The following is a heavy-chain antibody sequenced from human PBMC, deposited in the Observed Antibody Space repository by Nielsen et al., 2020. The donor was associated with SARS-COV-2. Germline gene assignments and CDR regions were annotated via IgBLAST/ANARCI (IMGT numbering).Heavy chain of an antibody. CDR2: INWNGGST. J-gene: IGHJ3*02. Sequence: GESLKISCAASGFTFDDYGMSWVRQAPGKGLEWVSGINWNGGSTGYADSVKGRFTISRDNAKNSLYLQMNSLRAEDTALYHCATAPSGSYGGLYAFDIWGQGIMVTVSS. CDR1: GFTFDDYG. CDR3: ATAPSGSYGGLYAFDI. D-gene: IGHD1-26*01. V-gene: IGHV3-20*01.